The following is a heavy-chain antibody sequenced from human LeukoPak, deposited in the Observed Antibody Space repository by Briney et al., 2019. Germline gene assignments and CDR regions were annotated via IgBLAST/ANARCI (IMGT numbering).Heavy chain of an antibody. CDR2: ISSISSTI. CDR3: ARETDSTLFDY. Sequence: GGSLRLSCAASGFTFNNYWMSWVRQAPGKGLEWVSYISSISSTIFYADSVKGRFTISRDNAKNSLYLQMNSLRAEDTAVYYCARETDSTLFDYWGQGTLVTVSS. V-gene: IGHV3-48*04. D-gene: IGHD2-2*01. CDR1: GFTFNNYW. J-gene: IGHJ4*02.